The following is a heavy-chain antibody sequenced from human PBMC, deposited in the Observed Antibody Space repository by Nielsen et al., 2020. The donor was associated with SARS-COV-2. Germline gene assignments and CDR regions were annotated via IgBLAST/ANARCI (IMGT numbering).Heavy chain of an antibody. CDR3: AKDPTAQYYDSSFDY. CDR1: GFTFDDYA. CDR2: ISWNSGSI. Sequence: SLKISCAASGFTFDDYAMHWVRQAPGKGLEWVSGISWNSGSIGYADSVKGRFTISRDNAKNSLYLQMNSLRAEDTALYYCAKDPTAQYYDSSFDYWGQGTLVTVSS. J-gene: IGHJ4*02. V-gene: IGHV3-9*01. D-gene: IGHD3-22*01.